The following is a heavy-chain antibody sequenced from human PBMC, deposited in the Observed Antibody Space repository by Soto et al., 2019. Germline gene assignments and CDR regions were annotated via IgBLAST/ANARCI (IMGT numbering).Heavy chain of an antibody. CDR3: ARDGHDAFDI. CDR2: IWYDGINK. J-gene: IGHJ3*02. V-gene: IGHV3-33*01. CDR1: GFTFSSYG. Sequence: QVQLVESGGGVVQPGMSLRLSCAASGFTFSSYGMHWVRQAPGKGLEGVAVIWYDGINKYYADSVKGRFTISRDNSKNTLYLQINSLRAEDTAVYYCARDGHDAFDIWGQGTMVTVSS.